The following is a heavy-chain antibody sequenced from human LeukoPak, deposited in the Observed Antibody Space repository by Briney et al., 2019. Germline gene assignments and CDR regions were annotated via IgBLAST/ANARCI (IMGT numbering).Heavy chain of an antibody. J-gene: IGHJ6*02. CDR2: ISSSSSYI. CDR1: GFTFSSYS. D-gene: IGHD6-13*01. V-gene: IGHV3-21*01. Sequence: GGSLRLSCAASGFTFSSYSMNWVRQAPGKGLEWVSSISSSSSYIYYADSVKGRFTISRDNAKNSLYLQMNSLRAEDTAVYYCARDIPQEGIAAAGPSTGWYGMDVWGQGTTVTVSS. CDR3: ARDIPQEGIAAAGPSTGWYGMDV.